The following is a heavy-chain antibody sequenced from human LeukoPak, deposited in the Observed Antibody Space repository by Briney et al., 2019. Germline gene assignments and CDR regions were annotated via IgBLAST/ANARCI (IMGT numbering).Heavy chain of an antibody. J-gene: IGHJ6*03. D-gene: IGHD6-6*01. CDR3: AREGPIIAARQPYYYYYMDV. Sequence: GASVKVSCKASGGTFSSYAISWVRQAPGQGLEWMRGIIPIFGTANYAQKFQGRVTITADESTSTAYMELSSLRSEDTAVYYCAREGPIIAARQPYYYYYMDVWGKGTTVTVSS. CDR1: GGTFSSYA. V-gene: IGHV1-69*13. CDR2: IIPIFGTA.